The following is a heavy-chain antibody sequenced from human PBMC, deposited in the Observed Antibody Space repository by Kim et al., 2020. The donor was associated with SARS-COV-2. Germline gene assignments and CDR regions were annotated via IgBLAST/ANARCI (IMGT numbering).Heavy chain of an antibody. CDR3: AREGGRSSYGDHAFDI. D-gene: IGHD4-17*01. CDR2: IIPIFGTA. V-gene: IGHV1-69*13. J-gene: IGHJ3*02. Sequence: SVKVSCKASGGTFSSYAISWVRQAPGQGLEWMGGIIPIFGTANYAQKFQGRVTITADESTSTAYMELSSLRSEDTAVYYCAREGGRSSYGDHAFDIWGQGTMVTVSS. CDR1: GGTFSSYA.